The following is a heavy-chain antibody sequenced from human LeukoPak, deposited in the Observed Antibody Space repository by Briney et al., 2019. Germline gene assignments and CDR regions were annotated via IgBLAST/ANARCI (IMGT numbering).Heavy chain of an antibody. D-gene: IGHD3-10*01. V-gene: IGHV4-34*01. CDR3: ARGYGSGNYYPKDY. CDR2: INHSGST. Sequence: SETLSLTCAVYGGSFSGYYWSWIRQPPGKGLEWIGEINHSGSTNYNPSLKSQVTISIDTSKNQWSLKLTSVTAAHTAVYYCARGYGSGNYYPKDYWGQGTLVTVSS. J-gene: IGHJ4*02. CDR1: GGSFSGYY.